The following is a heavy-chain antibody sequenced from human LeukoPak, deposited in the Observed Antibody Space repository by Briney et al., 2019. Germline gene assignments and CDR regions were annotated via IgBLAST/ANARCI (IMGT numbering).Heavy chain of an antibody. CDR1: GFTFGDYA. Sequence: GRSLGLSCTASGFTFGDYAMSWVRQAPGKGLEWVGFIRSKAYGGTTEYAASVKGRFTISRDDSKSIAYLQMNSLKTEDTAVYYCTRNYYGSGSYVDYWGQGTLVTVSS. CDR3: TRNYYGSGSYVDY. J-gene: IGHJ4*02. D-gene: IGHD3-10*01. V-gene: IGHV3-49*04. CDR2: IRSKAYGGTT.